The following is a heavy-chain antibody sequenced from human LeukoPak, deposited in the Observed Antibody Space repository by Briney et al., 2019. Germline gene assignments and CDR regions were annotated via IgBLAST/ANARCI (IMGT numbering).Heavy chain of an antibody. D-gene: IGHD3-10*01. J-gene: IGHJ6*03. V-gene: IGHV1-2*02. Sequence: EASVNVSCKASVYTFTGYYMHWVRPAPGQGREWMGWINPNSGGTNYAQKFQGSVTTTRDTSIRTAYMELSRLRSDDTAVYYCATTMVRGVIISRYYYYYMDVWGKGTTVTVSS. CDR1: VYTFTGYY. CDR2: INPNSGGT. CDR3: ATTMVRGVIISRYYYYYMDV.